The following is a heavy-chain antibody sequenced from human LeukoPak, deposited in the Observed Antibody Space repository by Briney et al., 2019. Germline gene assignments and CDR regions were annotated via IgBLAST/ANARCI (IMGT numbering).Heavy chain of an antibody. CDR1: GYSISSSNW. D-gene: IGHD3-22*01. J-gene: IGHJ3*02. CDR3: ARTYYYDSSGYYFPGAFDI. Sequence: PSETLSLTCAVSGYSISSSNWWGWIRQPPGKGLEWIGYIYYSGSTYYNPSLKSRVTMSVDTSKNQFSLKLSSVTAVDTAVYYCARTYYYDSSGYYFPGAFDIWCQGTMVTASS. CDR2: IYYSGST. V-gene: IGHV4-28*01.